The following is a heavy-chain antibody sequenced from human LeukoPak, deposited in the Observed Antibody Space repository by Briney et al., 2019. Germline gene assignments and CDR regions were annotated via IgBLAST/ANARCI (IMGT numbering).Heavy chain of an antibody. D-gene: IGHD3-3*01. CDR2: SYCSGST. J-gene: IGHJ4*02. CDR1: GGSISSGDYY. Sequence: SQTLSSTCIVSGGSISSGDYYWRWIRQPPGKWLEWIGYSYCSGSTYYYPSLKSRVTISVDTSKNQFSLQLSSVTAADTAVYYCDRALFGVENNFDYWGQGTLVTVSS. V-gene: IGHV4-30-4*08. CDR3: DRALFGVENNFDY.